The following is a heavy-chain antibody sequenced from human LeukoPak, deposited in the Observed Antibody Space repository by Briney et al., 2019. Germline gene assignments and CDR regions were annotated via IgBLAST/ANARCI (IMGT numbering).Heavy chain of an antibody. CDR1: GGTFSSYG. CDR2: ISAYNGNT. J-gene: IGHJ4*02. V-gene: IGHV1-18*01. D-gene: IGHD3-22*01. Sequence: GSSVKVSCKASGGTFSSYGISWVRQAPGQGLEWMGWISAYNGNTNYAQKLQGRVTMTTDTSTSTAYMELRSLRSDDTAVYYCARDLYYYDSSGFPRGVDYWGQGTLVTVSS. CDR3: ARDLYYYDSSGFPRGVDY.